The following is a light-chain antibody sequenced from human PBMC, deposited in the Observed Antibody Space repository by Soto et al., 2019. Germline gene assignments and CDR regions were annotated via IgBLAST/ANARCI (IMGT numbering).Light chain of an antibody. CDR2: GAS. J-gene: IGKJ4*01. Sequence: EIVLTQSPGTLSLSPGERLTLSCTASQSVSSNLAWYQQKPGQAPRLLIYGASTRATGIPARFSGSGSGTEFTLTISSLQSEDFTVYYCQQYNNWPLTFGGGTKV. CDR3: QQYNNWPLT. V-gene: IGKV3-15*01. CDR1: QSVSSN.